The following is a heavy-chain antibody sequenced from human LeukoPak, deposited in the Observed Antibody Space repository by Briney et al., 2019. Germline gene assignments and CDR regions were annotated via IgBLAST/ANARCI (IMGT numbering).Heavy chain of an antibody. Sequence: PSETLSLTCAVYGGSFSGYYWSWIRQPPGKGLEWIGEINHSGSTNYNPSLKSRVTISVDTSKNQFSLKLSSVTAADTAVYYCARGARGNWFDPWGQGTLVIVSS. V-gene: IGHV4-34*01. J-gene: IGHJ5*02. D-gene: IGHD5-12*01. CDR2: INHSGST. CDR1: GGSFSGYY. CDR3: ARGARGNWFDP.